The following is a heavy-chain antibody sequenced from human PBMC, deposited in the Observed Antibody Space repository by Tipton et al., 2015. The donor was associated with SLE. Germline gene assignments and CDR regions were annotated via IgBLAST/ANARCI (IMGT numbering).Heavy chain of an antibody. CDR1: GFTFSSYG. CDR3: ARLGEYSSF. Sequence: LRLSCAASGFTFSSYGMHWVRQAPGKGLEWIGEINHSGSTNYNPSLKSRVTISVDTSKNQFSLKLSSVTAADTAVYYCARLGEYSSFWGQGTLVTVSS. D-gene: IGHD6-6*01. CDR2: INHSGST. V-gene: IGHV4-34*01. J-gene: IGHJ4*02.